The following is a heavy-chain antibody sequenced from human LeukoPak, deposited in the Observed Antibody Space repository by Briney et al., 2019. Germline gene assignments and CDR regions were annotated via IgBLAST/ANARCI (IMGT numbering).Heavy chain of an antibody. V-gene: IGHV3-74*01. D-gene: IGHD3-22*01. CDR1: GFTFSSYG. Sequence: SGGSLRLSCAASGFTFSSYGMHWVRQAPGEGLVWVSRLNSDGSNTLYADSVRGRFTISRDNAKNTLYLQMNSLRAEDTAVYYCAKPSSGGAIVVVTDFDYWGQGTLVTVSS. J-gene: IGHJ4*02. CDR3: AKPSSGGAIVVVTDFDY. CDR2: LNSDGSNT.